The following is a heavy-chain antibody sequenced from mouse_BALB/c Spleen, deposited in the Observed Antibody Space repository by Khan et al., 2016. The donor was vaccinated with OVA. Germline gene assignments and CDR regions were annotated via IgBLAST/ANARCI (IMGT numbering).Heavy chain of an antibody. CDR2: ISYDGNN. CDR3: ASEKCLRAWFAY. V-gene: IGHV3-6*02. CDR1: GYSITSGYY. D-gene: IGHD2-2*01. Sequence: EVQLQESGPGLVKPSQSLSLTCSVTGYSITSGYYWNWIRQFPGNKLEWMGFISYDGNNNFNPSLKNRISITRDTSKNQFFLQLNSVTTEDTGTYYCASEKCLRAWFAYWGQGTLVTVSA. J-gene: IGHJ3*01.